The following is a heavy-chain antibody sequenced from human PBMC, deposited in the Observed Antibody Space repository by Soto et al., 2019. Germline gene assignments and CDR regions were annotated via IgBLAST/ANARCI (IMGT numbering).Heavy chain of an antibody. CDR2: ISYDGRNK. J-gene: IGHJ4*02. CDR1: GFTFSSYA. D-gene: IGHD2-21*02. Sequence: ESGGGVVQPGRSLRLSCAASGFTFSSYAMHWVRQAPGKGLEWVAVISYDGRNKYYADSVKGRFTISRDNSKNTLYLQMNSLRAEDTAVYYCARDPVAYCGGDCRTFDYWGQGALVTVSS. V-gene: IGHV3-30*04. CDR3: ARDPVAYCGGDCRTFDY.